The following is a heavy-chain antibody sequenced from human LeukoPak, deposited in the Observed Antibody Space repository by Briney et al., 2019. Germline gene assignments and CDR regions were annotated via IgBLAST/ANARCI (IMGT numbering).Heavy chain of an antibody. CDR2: IYHSGST. CDR3: ARDWGLGLRAFRGLPAFDI. CDR1: GGSISSSNW. D-gene: IGHD3-16*01. J-gene: IGHJ3*02. Sequence: PSGTLSLTCAVSGGSISSSNWRSWVRQPPGKGLEWIGEIYHSGSTNYNPSLKGRVTISVDKSKNQFSLKLSSVTAADTAVYYCARDWGLGLRAFRGLPAFDIWGQGTMVTVSS. V-gene: IGHV4-4*02.